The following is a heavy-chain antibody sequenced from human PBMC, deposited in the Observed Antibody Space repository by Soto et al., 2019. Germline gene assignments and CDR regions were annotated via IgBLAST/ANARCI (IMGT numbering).Heavy chain of an antibody. Sequence: SGPTGEPTQTLTLTCIFSGFSLRTSGVGVGWIRQPPGKALEWLGFIYWNDDKRYSPSLKSRLTITKDTSKNQVVLTMTNMDPVDTATYYCAKSGSSGWYGWFDPWGQGTLVIVSS. V-gene: IGHV2-5*01. CDR3: AKSGSSGWYGWFDP. D-gene: IGHD6-19*01. J-gene: IGHJ5*02. CDR1: GFSLRTSGVG. CDR2: IYWNDDK.